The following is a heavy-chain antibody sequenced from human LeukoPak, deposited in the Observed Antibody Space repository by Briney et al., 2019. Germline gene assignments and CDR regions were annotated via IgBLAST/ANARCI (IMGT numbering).Heavy chain of an antibody. V-gene: IGHV1-2*02. CDR1: VYTFTDYY. CDR3: ARDLRRHIDY. J-gene: IGHJ4*02. Sequence: ASVTVSYMDCVYTFTDYYMHWVRQAPGQGGEWMGWINPNSGGTNYAQKFQGRGTMTRDTSISTAYMELSRLRSDDTALYYCARDLRRHIDYWGQGTLVTVSS. CDR2: INPNSGGT.